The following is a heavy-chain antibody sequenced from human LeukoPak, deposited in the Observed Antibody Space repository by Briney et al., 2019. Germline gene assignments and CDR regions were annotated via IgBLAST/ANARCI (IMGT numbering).Heavy chain of an antibody. Sequence: SETLSLTCTVSGVSIAKTFYYWSWLRQPAGKGLEWIGRIYTTGGTDYNPSLKSRVTISLDTAKNQFSLKMASVSAADTAVYYCARRQEGHDYWGQGTLVTVSS. CDR2: IYTTGGT. J-gene: IGHJ4*02. CDR1: GVSIAKTFYY. CDR3: ARRQEGHDY. V-gene: IGHV4-61*02.